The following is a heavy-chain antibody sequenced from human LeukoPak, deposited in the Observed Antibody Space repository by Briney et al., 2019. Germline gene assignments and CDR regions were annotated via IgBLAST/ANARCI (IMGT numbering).Heavy chain of an antibody. CDR3: ARGRASVYDAFDI. CDR2: ISAYNGNT. CDR1: GYTFTSYG. D-gene: IGHD5/OR15-5a*01. J-gene: IGHJ3*02. V-gene: IGHV1-18*01. Sequence: ASVKVSCKASGYTFTSYGISWVRQAPGQGLEWMGWISAYNGNTNYAQKFQGRVTMTRDMSTSTVYMELSSLRSEDTAVYYCARGRASVYDAFDIWGQGTMVTVSS.